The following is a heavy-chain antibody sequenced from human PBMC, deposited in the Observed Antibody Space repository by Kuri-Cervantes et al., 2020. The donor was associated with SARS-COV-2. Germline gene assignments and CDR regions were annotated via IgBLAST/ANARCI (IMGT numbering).Heavy chain of an antibody. J-gene: IGHJ6*02. CDR3: ARVDGGSGWTYYGMDV. V-gene: IGHV4-39*07. CDR2: IYYSGST. Sequence: SETLSLTCTVSGGSISSSSYYWGWIRQPPGKGLEWIGSIYYSGSTYYNPSLKSRVTISVDTSKNQFSLKLSSVTAADTAVYYCARVDGGSGWTYYGMDVWGQGTTVTVSS. D-gene: IGHD6-19*01. CDR1: GGSISSSSYY.